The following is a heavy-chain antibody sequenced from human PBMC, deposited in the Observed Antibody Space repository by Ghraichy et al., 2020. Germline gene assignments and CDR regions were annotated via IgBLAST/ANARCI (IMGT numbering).Heavy chain of an antibody. CDR2: ISHTGTS. J-gene: IGHJ4*02. CDR3: AKTRGGSFDY. V-gene: IGHV4-31*03. CDR1: GGPVTNDGSY. Sequence: SETLSLTCTVSGGPVTNDGSYWAWIRQHPGKGLEWIGYISHTGTSYSSPSLTSRVAISLDTSENHFSLDLTSVTAADTAVYYCAKTRGGSFDYWSQGTQVTVSS. D-gene: IGHD3-10*01.